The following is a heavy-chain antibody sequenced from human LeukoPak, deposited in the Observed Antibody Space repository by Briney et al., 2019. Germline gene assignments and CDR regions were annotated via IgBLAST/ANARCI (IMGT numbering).Heavy chain of an antibody. V-gene: IGHV4-59*01. D-gene: IGHD1-26*01. Sequence: SETLSLTCTVSGGYISSYYWSWIRQPPGKGLEWMGYIYYSGSTNYNPSLESRVTISVDTSKNQFSLKLSSVTAADTAVYYCASGKVQDYWGQGTLVTVSS. CDR1: GGYISSYY. CDR3: ASGKVQDY. J-gene: IGHJ4*02. CDR2: IYYSGST.